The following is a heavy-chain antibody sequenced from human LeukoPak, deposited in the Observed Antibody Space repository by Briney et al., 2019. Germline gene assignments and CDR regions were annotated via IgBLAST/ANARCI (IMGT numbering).Heavy chain of an antibody. J-gene: IGHJ6*03. Sequence: SETLSLTCAVYGGSFSGYYWSWIRQPPGKGLEWIGEINHSGSTNYNPSLKSRVTISVDTSKNQFSLKLSSVTAADTAVYYCARPRRPYYYYMDVWGKGTTVTVSS. CDR3: ARPRRPYYYYMDV. CDR2: INHSGST. CDR1: GGSFSGYY. V-gene: IGHV4-34*01.